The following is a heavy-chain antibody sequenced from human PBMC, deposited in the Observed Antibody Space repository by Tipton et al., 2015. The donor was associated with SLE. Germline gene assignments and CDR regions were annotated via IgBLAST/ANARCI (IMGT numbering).Heavy chain of an antibody. D-gene: IGHD3-10*01. J-gene: IGHJ6*03. CDR3: ARRPPGGYMDV. CDR1: GGSISSYY. V-gene: IGHV4-39*01. Sequence: TLSLTCTVSGGSISSYYWGWIRQPPGKGLEWIGSIYYSGSTYYNPSLKSRVTISVDTSKNQFSLKLSSVTAADTAVYYCARRPPGGYMDVWGKGTTVTVSS. CDR2: IYYSGST.